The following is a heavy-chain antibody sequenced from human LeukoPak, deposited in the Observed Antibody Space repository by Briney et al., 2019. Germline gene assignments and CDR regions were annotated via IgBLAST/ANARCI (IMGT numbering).Heavy chain of an antibody. Sequence: ASVKVSCKASGYTFTGYYMHWVRQAPGQRLEWMGWINAGNGNTKYSQKFQGRVTITRDTSASTAYMELSSLRSEDTAVYYCARDGEALLWFGEFNYFDYWGQGTLVTVSS. CDR3: ARDGEALLWFGEFNYFDY. V-gene: IGHV1-3*01. J-gene: IGHJ4*02. CDR2: INAGNGNT. D-gene: IGHD3-10*01. CDR1: GYTFTGYY.